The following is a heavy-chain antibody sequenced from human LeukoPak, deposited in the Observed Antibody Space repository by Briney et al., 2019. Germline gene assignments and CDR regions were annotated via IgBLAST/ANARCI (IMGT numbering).Heavy chain of an antibody. CDR3: ARDGWPAFDY. V-gene: IGHV6-1*01. CDR2: TYYRSKWYN. CDR1: GDSVSGYTAA. Sequence: SQTLSLTCAISGDSVSGYTAAWNWIRQSPSRGLEWLGRTYYRSKWYNDYGESVKSRITINPDTSKNQFSLQLNSVTPEDTAVYYCARDGWPAFDYWGQGTLVTVSS. J-gene: IGHJ4*02. D-gene: IGHD2-15*01.